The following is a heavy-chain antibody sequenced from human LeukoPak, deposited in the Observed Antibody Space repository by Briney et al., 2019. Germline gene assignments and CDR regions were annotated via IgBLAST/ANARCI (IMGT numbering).Heavy chain of an antibody. D-gene: IGHD6-19*01. CDR2: ISAYNGYT. V-gene: IGHV1-18*01. J-gene: IGHJ1*01. CDR1: GYTFTSYG. CDR3: ARGRRGISVAGTTPEYFQH. Sequence: ASVKVSCKASGYTFTSYGISWVRQAPGQGLEWMGWISAYNGYTNYAQKLQGRVTMTTDSSTNTAYMELRSLRSDDTAMYYCARGRRGISVAGTTPEYFQHWGQGTLVTVSS.